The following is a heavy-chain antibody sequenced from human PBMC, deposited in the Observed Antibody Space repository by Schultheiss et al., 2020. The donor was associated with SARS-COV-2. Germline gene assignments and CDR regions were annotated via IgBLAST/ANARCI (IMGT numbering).Heavy chain of an antibody. CDR3: ATLLYYYDNLDI. V-gene: IGHV3-74*01. CDR2: INSDGSST. CDR1: GFTFSSYW. J-gene: IGHJ3*02. D-gene: IGHD3-22*01. Sequence: GGSLRLSCAASGFTFSSYWMHWVRQAPGKGLVWVSRINSDGSSTSYADSVKGRFTISRDNAKNTLYLQMNSLRAEDTAVYYCATLLYYYDNLDIWGQGTMVTVSS.